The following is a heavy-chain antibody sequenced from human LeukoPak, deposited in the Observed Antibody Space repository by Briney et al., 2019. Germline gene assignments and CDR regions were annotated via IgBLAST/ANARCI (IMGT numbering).Heavy chain of an antibody. CDR3: ARVRDGHAFDI. CDR2: IIPILGIA. J-gene: IGHJ3*02. CDR1: GGTFSSYA. Sequence: VASVKVSCKASGGTFSSYAISWVRQAPGQGLEWVGRIIPILGIANYAQKFQGRVTITADKSTSTAYMELSSLRSEDTAVYYCARVRDGHAFDIWGQGTMVTVSS. D-gene: IGHD5-24*01. V-gene: IGHV1-69*04.